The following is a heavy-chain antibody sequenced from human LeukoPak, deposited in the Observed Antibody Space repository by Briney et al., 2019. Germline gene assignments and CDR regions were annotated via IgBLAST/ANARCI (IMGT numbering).Heavy chain of an antibody. D-gene: IGHD4-17*01. CDR1: GFTFSSYA. CDR3: ARSLVKGMITVTKELPRVDYGMDV. CDR2: ISYDGSNK. V-gene: IGHV3-30-3*01. Sequence: GGSLRLSCAASGFTFSSYAMHWVRQAPGKGLEWVAVISYDGSNKYYADSVKGRFTISRDNSKNTLYLQMNSLRAEDTAVYYCARSLVKGMITVTKELPRVDYGMDVWGQGTTVTVSS. J-gene: IGHJ6*02.